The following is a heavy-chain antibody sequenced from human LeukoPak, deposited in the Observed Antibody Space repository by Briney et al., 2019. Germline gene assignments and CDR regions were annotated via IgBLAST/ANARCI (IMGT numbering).Heavy chain of an antibody. D-gene: IGHD3-3*01. CDR1: GFTFSSYW. Sequence: GGSLRLSCAASGFTFSSYWMTWVRQAPGKGLEWVANIKQDGSEKYYVDSVKGRFTISRDNAKNSLYLQMNSLRAEDTAMYYCARVFPRYNFWSGFNYWGQGTLVTVSS. V-gene: IGHV3-7*01. CDR3: ARVFPRYNFWSGFNY. CDR2: IKQDGSEK. J-gene: IGHJ4*02.